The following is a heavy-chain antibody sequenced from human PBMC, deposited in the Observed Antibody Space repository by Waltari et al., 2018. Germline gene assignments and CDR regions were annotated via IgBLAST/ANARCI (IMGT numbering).Heavy chain of an antibody. CDR2: IRSKANSYAT. CDR1: GFPFSGSA. D-gene: IGHD3-22*01. Sequence: EVQLVESGGGLVQPGGSLKLSCAASGFPFSGSALQWVRTPSGKGLEWVGRIRSKANSYATAYAASVKGRFTISRDDSKNTAYLQMNSLKTEDTAVYYCHNYYDSSVHAFDIWGQGTMVTVSS. CDR3: HNYYDSSVHAFDI. V-gene: IGHV3-73*01. J-gene: IGHJ3*02.